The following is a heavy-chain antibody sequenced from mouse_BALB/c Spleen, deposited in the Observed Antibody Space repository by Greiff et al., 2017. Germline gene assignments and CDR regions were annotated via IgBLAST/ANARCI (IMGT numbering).Heavy chain of an antibody. J-gene: IGHJ4*01. V-gene: IGHV3-6*02. Sequence: VQLKESGPGLVKPSQSLSLTCSVTGYSITSGYYWNWIRQFPGNKLEWMGYISYDGSNNYNPSLKNRISITRDTSKNQFFLKLNSVTTEDTATYYCARDEGYYGYDAMDYWGQGTSVTVSS. CDR3: ARDEGYYGYDAMDY. D-gene: IGHD2-3*01. CDR1: GYSITSGYY. CDR2: ISYDGSN.